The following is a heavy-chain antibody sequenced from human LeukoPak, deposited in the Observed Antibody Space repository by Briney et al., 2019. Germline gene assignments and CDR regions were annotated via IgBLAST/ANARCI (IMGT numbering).Heavy chain of an antibody. J-gene: IGHJ4*02. CDR2: ISTSSDYI. V-gene: IGHV3-21*01. D-gene: IGHD6-13*01. CDR1: GFTFSSYS. Sequence: GGSLRLSCAASGFTFSSYSMNWVRQAPGKGLEWVSSISTSSDYIYYAASVKGRFTVSRDNAKNSLYLQMTSLRGEDTAVYYCARDNSSWYGSAYWGQGTLVTVSS. CDR3: ARDNSSWYGSAY.